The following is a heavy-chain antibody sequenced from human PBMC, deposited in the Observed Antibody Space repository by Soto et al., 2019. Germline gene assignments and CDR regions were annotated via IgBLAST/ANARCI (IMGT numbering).Heavy chain of an antibody. CDR2: IIPIFGKA. V-gene: IGHV1-69*04. J-gene: IGHJ5*02. D-gene: IGHD6-13*01. CDR1: GGTFSSYA. CDR3: ARDHRGAAAANWFDP. Sequence: ASVKVSCKASGGTFSSYAISWVRQAPGQGLEWMGRIIPIFGKANYAQKFQGRVTITADKSTSTAYMELSSLRSEDTSVYYCARDHRGAAAANWFDPWGQGTLVTVSS.